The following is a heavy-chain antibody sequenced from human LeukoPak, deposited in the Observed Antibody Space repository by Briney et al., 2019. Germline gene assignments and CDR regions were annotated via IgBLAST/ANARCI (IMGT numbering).Heavy chain of an antibody. V-gene: IGHV3-21*01. CDR1: GFTFDDYA. CDR2: ISGSSSYI. J-gene: IGHJ4*02. CDR3: ARGPSGYHNT. D-gene: IGHD5-12*01. Sequence: PGGSLRLSCAASGFTFDDYAMHWVRQAPGKGLEWVSSISGSSSYIYYADSVKGRFTISRHNAKNSLYLQMNSLRAEDTAVYYCARGPSGYHNTGGQGTLVTVSS.